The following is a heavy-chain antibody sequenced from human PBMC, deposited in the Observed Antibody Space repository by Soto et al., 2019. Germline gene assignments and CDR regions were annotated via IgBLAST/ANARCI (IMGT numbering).Heavy chain of an antibody. Sequence: PSQPIGLRSTVAKGSVISRSYSWNWIPKPPGTGLEWIGYIYYTGTTYYTPSLKSRLTTSMDRANDHFPLNLTSVTAADTAVYFCARGHYYYGMDVWGQGITVTVSS. V-gene: IGHV4-30-2*01. CDR3: ARGHYYYGMDV. CDR1: KGSVISRSYS. J-gene: IGHJ6*02. CDR2: IYYTGTT.